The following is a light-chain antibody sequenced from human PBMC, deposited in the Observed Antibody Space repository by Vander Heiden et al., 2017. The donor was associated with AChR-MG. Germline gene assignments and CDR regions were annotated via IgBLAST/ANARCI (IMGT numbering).Light chain of an antibody. CDR3: QSYDNTNWV. CDR1: SGSIASNY. V-gene: IGLV6-57*03. Sequence: NFMLTQPHSVSESPGKTVTISCTRSSGSIASNYVQWYQQRPGSAPTTVIYEDNQRPSGVPDRFSGSIDSSSNSASLTLSGLKTEDEAEYFCQSYDNTNWVFGGGTKLTVL. CDR2: EDN. J-gene: IGLJ3*02.